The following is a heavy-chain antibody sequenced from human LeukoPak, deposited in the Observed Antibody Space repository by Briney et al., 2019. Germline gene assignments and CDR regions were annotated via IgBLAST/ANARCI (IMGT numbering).Heavy chain of an antibody. J-gene: IGHJ4*02. CDR3: AHLLGIAAAGTFDY. V-gene: IGHV2-5*02. D-gene: IGHD6-13*01. Sequence: ESGPTLVNPAQTLTLTCTFSGIVPRTSGVGVGWIRQPPGQALEWLALIYWDDDKRYSPSLKSRLTITRDKSKHQVVLTMTNMDPVDTGTYYCAHLLGIAAAGTFDYWGQGTLVTVSS. CDR2: IYWDDDK. CDR1: GIVPRTSGVG.